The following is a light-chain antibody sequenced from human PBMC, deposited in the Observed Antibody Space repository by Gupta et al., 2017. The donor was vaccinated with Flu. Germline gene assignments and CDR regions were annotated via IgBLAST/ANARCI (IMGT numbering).Light chain of an antibody. J-gene: IGKJ4*01. Sequence: SPATLSLSPGEGATRSCRASQSVTTYLEWFQQKPGQAPRLLIYDASNSATGIPDRFSGSGYETDFTLTSSSREAEDSAVYYVQQRSSKVTFGGGTKVEIK. CDR3: QQRSSKVT. CDR1: QSVTTY. V-gene: IGKV3-11*01. CDR2: DAS.